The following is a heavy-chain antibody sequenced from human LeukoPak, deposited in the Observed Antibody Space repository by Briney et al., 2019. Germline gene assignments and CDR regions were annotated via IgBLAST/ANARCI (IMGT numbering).Heavy chain of an antibody. CDR2: INSDIYSNTI. V-gene: IGHV3-48*04. CDR1: GFTLSSYS. CDR3: ARDPYCSSTSCYPVYYYGMDV. J-gene: IGHJ6*02. D-gene: IGHD2-2*01. Sequence: GGSLRLSCAASGFTLSSYSMNWVRQAPGKGLEWISYINSDIYSNTIYYADSVKGRFTISRDNAKNSLYLQMNSLRAEDTAVYYCARDPYCSSTSCYPVYYYGMDVWGQGTTVTVSS.